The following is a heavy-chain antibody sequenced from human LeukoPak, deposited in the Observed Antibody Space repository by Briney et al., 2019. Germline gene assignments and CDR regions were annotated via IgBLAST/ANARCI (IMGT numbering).Heavy chain of an antibody. D-gene: IGHD6-19*01. CDR1: GFTFSSYG. V-gene: IGHV3-30*18. Sequence: RGSLRLSCAASGFTFSSYGMHWVRQAPGKGLEWVAVISYDGSNKYYADSVKGRFTISRDNSKNTLYLQMNSLRAEDTAVYYCANIAVAAADAFDIWGQGTMVTVSS. CDR2: ISYDGSNK. J-gene: IGHJ3*02. CDR3: ANIAVAAADAFDI.